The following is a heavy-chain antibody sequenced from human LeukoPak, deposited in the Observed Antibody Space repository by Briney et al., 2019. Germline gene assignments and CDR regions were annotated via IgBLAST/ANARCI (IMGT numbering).Heavy chain of an antibody. CDR3: ARESGLSGAVWGTDRWFDP. CDR2: ISSNGGST. CDR1: GFTFSSYA. Sequence: GGSLRPSCAASGFTFSSYAMHWVRQAPGKGLEYVSAISSNGGSTYYANSVKGRFTISRDNSKNTLYLQMGSLRAEDMAVYYCARESGLSGAVWGTDRWFDPWGQGALVTVSS. V-gene: IGHV3-64*01. J-gene: IGHJ5*02. D-gene: IGHD3-16*01.